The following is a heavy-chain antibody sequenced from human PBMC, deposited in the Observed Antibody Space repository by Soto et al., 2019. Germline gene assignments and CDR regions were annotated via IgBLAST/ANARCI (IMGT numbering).Heavy chain of an antibody. V-gene: IGHV4-34*01. Sequence: SGTLSLTCAFYGGSFSGYYWSWIRQPPGKGLEWIGEINHSGSTNYNPSLKSRVTISVDTSKNQFSLKLSSVTAADTAVYYCARGRPYSSSADYFDYWGQGTLVTVSS. CDR2: INHSGST. J-gene: IGHJ4*02. CDR1: GGSFSGYY. D-gene: IGHD6-6*01. CDR3: ARGRPYSSSADYFDY.